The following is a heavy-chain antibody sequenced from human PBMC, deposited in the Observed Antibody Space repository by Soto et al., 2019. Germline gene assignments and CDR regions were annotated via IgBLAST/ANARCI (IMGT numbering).Heavy chain of an antibody. Sequence: ASVKVSCKASGYTFTSYAMHWVRQAPGQRLEWMGWINAGNGNTKYSQKFQGRVTITRDTSASTAYMELSSLRSEDTAVYYCARQGAAADYGDYPPDYWGQGTLVTVSS. J-gene: IGHJ4*02. CDR3: ARQGAAADYGDYPPDY. CDR1: GYTFTSYA. V-gene: IGHV1-3*01. CDR2: INAGNGNT. D-gene: IGHD4-17*01.